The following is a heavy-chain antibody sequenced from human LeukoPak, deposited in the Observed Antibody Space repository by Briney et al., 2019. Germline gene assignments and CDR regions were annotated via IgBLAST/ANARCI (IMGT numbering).Heavy chain of an antibody. CDR1: GFTFSNYD. CDR3: ARRYCSSTDCLFDY. Sequence: PGGPLRLSCAASGFTFSNYDMNWVRQAPGKGLEWVSHISSGGSIKYYADSLKGRFTISRDNAKNSLYLQMNSLRAEDTAVYYCARRYCSSTDCLFDYWGQGTLVTVSS. V-gene: IGHV3-48*03. CDR2: ISSGGSIK. J-gene: IGHJ4*02. D-gene: IGHD2-2*01.